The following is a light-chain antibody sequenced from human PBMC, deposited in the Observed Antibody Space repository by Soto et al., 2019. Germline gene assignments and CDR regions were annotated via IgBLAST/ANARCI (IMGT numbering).Light chain of an antibody. V-gene: IGKV4-1*01. Sequence: DIVMTQSADSLAVSLGARATIKCKSSQSVFYNSNNKKYLAWYQQKPGQPPKLLIHWASIRESGVPDRFSGSGSGTDVTLTINSLQAEDVAVYYCQQYYSTPWTFGQGTKVEIK. CDR3: QQYYSTPWT. J-gene: IGKJ1*01. CDR1: QSVFYNSNNKKY. CDR2: WAS.